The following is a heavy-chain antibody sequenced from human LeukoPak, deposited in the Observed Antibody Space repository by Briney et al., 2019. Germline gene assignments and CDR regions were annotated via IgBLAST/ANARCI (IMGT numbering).Heavy chain of an antibody. D-gene: IGHD2-8*01. CDR1: GFTFDSYA. V-gene: IGHV3-30-3*01. J-gene: IGHJ4*02. Sequence: PGRSLRLSCVASGFTFDSYAMHWVRQAPGKGLEWVAVISYDGGNRYYADSVKGRFTISRDNSKNTLYLLMNSLRPEDTALYYCVRDGQTTLVYYFDFWGQGTLVTVSS. CDR2: ISYDGGNR. CDR3: VRDGQTTLVYYFDF.